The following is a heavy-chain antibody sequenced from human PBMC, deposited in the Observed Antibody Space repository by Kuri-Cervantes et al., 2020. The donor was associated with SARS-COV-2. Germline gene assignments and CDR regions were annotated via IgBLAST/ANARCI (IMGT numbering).Heavy chain of an antibody. CDR2: IYYSGTT. CDR3: ARDRVVRGKYGPDYYYGMDV. Sequence: SETLSLTCTVSGGSISSYYWSWIRQPPGKGLEWIAYIYYSGTTNYNPSLKSRVTISVDTSKNQFSLKLSSVTAADTAVYYCARDRVVRGKYGPDYYYGMDVWGQGTTVTVSS. V-gene: IGHV4-59*01. J-gene: IGHJ6*02. CDR1: GGSISSYY. D-gene: IGHD3-10*01.